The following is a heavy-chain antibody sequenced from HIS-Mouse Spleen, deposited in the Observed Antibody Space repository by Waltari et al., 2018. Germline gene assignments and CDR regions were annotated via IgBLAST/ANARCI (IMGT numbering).Heavy chain of an antibody. J-gene: IGHJ3*02. D-gene: IGHD3-16*01. Sequence: QVQLQQWAAGLLKPSETLSLTCAVAVGSVSGEYLRWIRQPPGKGLEWIGEINHSGSTNYNPSLKSRVTISVDTSKNQFSLKLSSVTAADTAVYYCARGQGWGIDAFDIWGQGTMVTVSS. V-gene: IGHV4-34*01. CDR2: INHSGST. CDR1: VGSVSGEY. CDR3: ARGQGWGIDAFDI.